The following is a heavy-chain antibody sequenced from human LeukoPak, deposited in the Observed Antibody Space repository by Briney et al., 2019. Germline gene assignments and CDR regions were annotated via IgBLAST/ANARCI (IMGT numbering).Heavy chain of an antibody. Sequence: GASVKVSCKASGYTFTGYYMHWVRQAPGQGLEWMGRINPNSGGTNYAQKFQGRVTMTRDTSISTAYMELSRLRYDDTAVYYCARDKYYDYVWGSYRPDYWGQGTLVTVPS. V-gene: IGHV1-2*06. CDR2: INPNSGGT. CDR3: ARDKYYDYVWGSYRPDY. D-gene: IGHD3-16*02. J-gene: IGHJ4*02. CDR1: GYTFTGYY.